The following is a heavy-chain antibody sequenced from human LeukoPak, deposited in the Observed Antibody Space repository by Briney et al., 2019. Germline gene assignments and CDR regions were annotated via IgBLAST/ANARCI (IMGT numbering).Heavy chain of an antibody. D-gene: IGHD1-14*01. CDR3: ARVDPDSEADYSYFMDV. V-gene: IGHV3-66*01. Sequence: GGSLRLSRAASGFTVSSNYMSWVRQAPGKGLEWVSVIYSGGSTYYADSVKGRFTISRDNAKNSLYLHMNTLGAEDTALYYCARVDPDSEADYSYFMDVWGKGTTVTVSS. CDR2: IYSGGST. J-gene: IGHJ6*03. CDR1: GFTVSSNY.